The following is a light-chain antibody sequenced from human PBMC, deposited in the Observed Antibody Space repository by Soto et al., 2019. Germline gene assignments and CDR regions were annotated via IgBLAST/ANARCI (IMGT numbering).Light chain of an antibody. Sequence: ETVLTRSPATLSVSPGETATLSCTTSQGLNRNLAWYQQKLGQAPRVLIYGASTRAAGIPARFSGSGSGTEFILTISSLQSEDFAVYYCHEYNTWPWTFGQGTKVDIK. J-gene: IGKJ1*01. CDR1: QGLNRN. V-gene: IGKV3-15*01. CDR2: GAS. CDR3: HEYNTWPWT.